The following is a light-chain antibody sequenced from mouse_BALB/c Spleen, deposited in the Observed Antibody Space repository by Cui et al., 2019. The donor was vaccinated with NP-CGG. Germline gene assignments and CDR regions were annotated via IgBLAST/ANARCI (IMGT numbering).Light chain of an antibody. J-gene: IGLJ1*01. CDR1: IGAVTTTNY. CDR2: GTN. V-gene: IGLV1*01. Sequence: QAVVTQESALTTSPGETVTLTCRSSIGAVTTTNYANGVQEKPDHLFTGLIGGTNNRAPGGPARFSGSLIGDKAALTITGAQTEDEAIYFCALWYSNHWVFGGGTKLTVL. CDR3: ALWYSNHWV.